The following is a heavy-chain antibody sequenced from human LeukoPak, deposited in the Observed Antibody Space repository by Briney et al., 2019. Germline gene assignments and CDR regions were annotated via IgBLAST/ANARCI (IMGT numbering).Heavy chain of an antibody. J-gene: IGHJ4*01. CDR2: INSDASIT. D-gene: IGHD7-27*01. CDR3: AGPWATGFWGLDY. V-gene: IGHV3-74*01. CDR1: GYTFSDHW. Sequence: GGSLRLSCSASGYTFSDHWMHWVRQAPGKGLVWVSRINSDASITNYADTVKGRFSVSRDDAKNTLYLQMNSLTAEDTAVYYCAGPWATGFWGLDYWGHGTLVTVSS.